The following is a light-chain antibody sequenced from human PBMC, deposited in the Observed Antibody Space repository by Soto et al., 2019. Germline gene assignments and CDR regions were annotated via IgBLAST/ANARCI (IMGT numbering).Light chain of an antibody. J-gene: IGLJ1*01. CDR2: QVT. Sequence: QSALTQPASVSGSLGQSITISCTGTTRDIAGYNYISWYQQLPGKASKPMIYQVTIRPSGISNRFSGSKSGNTASLTISGLQAEDEADYYCTSFSSSTSLYVFGTGTKLTVL. CDR3: TSFSSSTSLYV. CDR1: TRDIAGYNY. V-gene: IGLV2-14*01.